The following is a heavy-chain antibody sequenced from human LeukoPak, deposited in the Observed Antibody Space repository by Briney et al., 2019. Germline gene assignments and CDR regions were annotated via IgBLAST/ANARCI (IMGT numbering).Heavy chain of an antibody. Sequence: GESLKISCKGSGYRFNAYWIAGVRQMPGKGLERMGIIYPDDSDTRYSPSFQGQVTISADKSVRTAYLQWSSLKASDTAMYYCARSHITSQYDSRGYDALDVWGQGTMVTVSS. V-gene: IGHV5-51*01. D-gene: IGHD3-22*01. CDR1: GYRFNAYW. J-gene: IGHJ3*01. CDR2: IYPDDSDT. CDR3: ARSHITSQYDSRGYDALDV.